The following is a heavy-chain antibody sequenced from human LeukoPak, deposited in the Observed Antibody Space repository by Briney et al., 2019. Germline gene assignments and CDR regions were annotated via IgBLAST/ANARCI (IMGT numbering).Heavy chain of an antibody. Sequence: GGSLRLSRAASGFTVSSNYMSWVRQAPGKGLEWVSVIYSGGSTYYADSVKGRFTISRDNSKNTLYLQMNSLRAEDTAVYYCASLRGYSYGYYLDYWGQGTLVTVSS. V-gene: IGHV3-53*01. D-gene: IGHD5-18*01. CDR2: IYSGGST. CDR1: GFTVSSNY. J-gene: IGHJ4*02. CDR3: ASLRGYSYGYYLDY.